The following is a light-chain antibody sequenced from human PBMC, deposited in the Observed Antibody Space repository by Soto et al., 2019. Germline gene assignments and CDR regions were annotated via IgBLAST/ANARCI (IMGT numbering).Light chain of an antibody. J-gene: IGKJ1*01. Sequence: EIVLTQSPGTLSLSPGKRATLSCRASQSISSSYLAWYQQRPGQAPRLLIYGASSRATGIPDRFSGSGSGTEFTLTISRLEPEDFAVYYCQQYGSSSWTFGQGTKVEIX. CDR2: GAS. CDR3: QQYGSSSWT. V-gene: IGKV3-20*01. CDR1: QSISSSY.